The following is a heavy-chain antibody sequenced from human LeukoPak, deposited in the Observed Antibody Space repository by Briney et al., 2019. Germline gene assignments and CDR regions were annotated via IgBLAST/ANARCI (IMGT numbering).Heavy chain of an antibody. CDR2: IRQDGSEK. V-gene: IGHV3-7*03. CDR3: ARAQVPAAMDY. CDR1: GFTFSSYW. Sequence: GGSLRLSCAASGFTFSSYWMSWVRQAPGKGLEWVANIRQDGSEKYYVDSVKGRFTISRGNAKNSLYLQMNSLRAEDTAVYYCARAQVPAAMDYWGQGTLVTVSS. D-gene: IGHD2-2*01. J-gene: IGHJ4*02.